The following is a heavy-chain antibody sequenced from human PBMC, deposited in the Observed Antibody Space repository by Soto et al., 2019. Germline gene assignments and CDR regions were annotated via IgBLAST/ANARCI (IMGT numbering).Heavy chain of an antibody. J-gene: IGHJ2*01. CDR1: GFTFSHYW. D-gene: IGHD3-22*01. CDR2: IKQDGSEK. CDR3: ARPGLVVVITSDWYFDL. V-gene: IGHV3-7*01. Sequence: EVQLVESGGGLVQPGGSLRLSCSASGFTFSHYWMSWVRQAPGKGLEWVANIKQDGSEKYYVDSVKGRFTISRDNAKNSLYLQMTSLRAEDTAVYYCARPGLVVVITSDWYFDLWGRGTLVTVSS.